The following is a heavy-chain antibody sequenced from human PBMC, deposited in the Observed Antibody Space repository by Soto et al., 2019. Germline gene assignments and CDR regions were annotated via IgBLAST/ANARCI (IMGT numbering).Heavy chain of an antibody. CDR2: IYYSGST. Sequence: SETLSLTCTVSGGSISSYYWSWIRQPPGKGLEWIGYIYYSGSTNYNPSLKSRVTISVDTSKNQFSLKLSSVTAADTAVYYCARALTVGLPNWFDPWGQGTLVTVSS. CDR1: GGSISSYY. CDR3: ARALTVGLPNWFDP. D-gene: IGHD1-26*01. V-gene: IGHV4-59*01. J-gene: IGHJ5*02.